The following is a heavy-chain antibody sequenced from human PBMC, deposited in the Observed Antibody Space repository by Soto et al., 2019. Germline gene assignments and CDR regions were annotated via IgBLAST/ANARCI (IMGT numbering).Heavy chain of an antibody. J-gene: IGHJ6*02. Sequence: QVQLVESGGGVVQPGRSLRLSCATSGFTFSSYAMHWVRQAPGKGLEWVAVISYEGSKKKYADSVKGRFTMSRDNSNNTLYLQMNSLRAEDTAVYYCTKDLRGYYYGSGSYHYGMDVWGQGTTVTVSS. CDR2: ISYEGSKK. V-gene: IGHV3-30*18. CDR3: TKDLRGYYYGSGSYHYGMDV. CDR1: GFTFSSYA. D-gene: IGHD3-10*01.